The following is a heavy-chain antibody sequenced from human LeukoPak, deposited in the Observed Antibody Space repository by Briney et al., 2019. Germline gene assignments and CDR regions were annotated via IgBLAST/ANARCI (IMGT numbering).Heavy chain of an antibody. Sequence: GGSLRLSCAVSGFIFSDYGFHWVRQAPGKGLEWVAVTRFDGSIKQYADSVKGRFTISRDDSKNTLYLQMTFLKSEDTAAYYCARWGGTRQYYFDYWGQGTLVTVSS. V-gene: IGHV3-33*01. CDR3: ARWGGTRQYYFDY. D-gene: IGHD1-1*01. J-gene: IGHJ4*02. CDR2: TRFDGSIK. CDR1: GFIFSDYG.